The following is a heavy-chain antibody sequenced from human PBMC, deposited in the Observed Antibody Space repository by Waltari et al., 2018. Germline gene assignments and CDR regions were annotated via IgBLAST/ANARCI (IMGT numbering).Heavy chain of an antibody. CDR1: GFTFTSSA. Sequence: QMQLVQSGPEVKKPGTSVKVSCKASGFTFTSSAVQWVRQARGQRLEWIGWSVVGSGNTNYAQKYQERVTITRDMSTSTAYMELSSLRSEDTAVYYCAAKVQWQYSQWGQGTLVTVSS. CDR2: SVVGSGNT. J-gene: IGHJ4*02. V-gene: IGHV1-58*01. D-gene: IGHD1-26*01. CDR3: AAKVQWQYSQ.